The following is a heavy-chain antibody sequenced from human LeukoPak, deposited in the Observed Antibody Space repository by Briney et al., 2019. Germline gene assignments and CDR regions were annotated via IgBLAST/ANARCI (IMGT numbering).Heavy chain of an antibody. CDR1: GFTVNSND. CDR2: IFSGGST. J-gene: IGHJ6*02. Sequence: GGSLRLSCAASGFTVNSNDMSWVRQAPGKGLEWVSVIFSGGSTYHADSVKGRFTISIDNSKNTLYLQMNSLRVDDTSVYYCARNRYYGLDVWGQGTTVTVSS. CDR3: ARNRYYGLDV. V-gene: IGHV3-66*02.